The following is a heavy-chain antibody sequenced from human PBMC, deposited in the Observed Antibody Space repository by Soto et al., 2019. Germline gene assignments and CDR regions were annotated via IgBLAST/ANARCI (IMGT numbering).Heavy chain of an antibody. CDR3: ARDSGRSDVVPAAISAMDV. CDR2: IIPMFGIA. D-gene: IGHD2-2*01. V-gene: IGHV1-69*08. J-gene: IGHJ6*02. CDR1: GGNRYT. Sequence: QVQLVQSGAEVKKPGSSVKVSCKGSGGNRYTITWVRQAPGQGLEWMGRIIPMFGIATYAQNFQGRVTISADXPXXXAXXELSSLRSEAPAVYYCARDSGRSDVVPAAISAMDVWGQGTTVTVSS.